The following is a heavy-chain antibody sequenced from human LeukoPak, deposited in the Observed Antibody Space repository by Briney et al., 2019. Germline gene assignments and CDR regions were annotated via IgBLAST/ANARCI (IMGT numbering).Heavy chain of an antibody. V-gene: IGHV4-59*01. D-gene: IGHD2-2*01. Sequence: SETLSLTCTVSGGSISSYYWSWIRQPPGKGLEWIGYIYYSGSTNYNPSLKSRVTISVDTSKNQFSLKLSSVTAADTAVYYCARAIGEYCGSTSCYWSGYNWFDPWGQGTLVTVSS. CDR2: IYYSGST. CDR1: GGSISSYY. CDR3: ARAIGEYCGSTSCYWSGYNWFDP. J-gene: IGHJ5*02.